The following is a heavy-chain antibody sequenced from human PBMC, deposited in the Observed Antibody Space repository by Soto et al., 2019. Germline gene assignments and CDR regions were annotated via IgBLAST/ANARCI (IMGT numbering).Heavy chain of an antibody. J-gene: IGHJ4*02. CDR3: AKDGPTMTTVTATWRNYFDY. V-gene: IGHV3-23*01. Sequence: PGGSLRLSCAASGFTFSSYAMSWVRQAPGKGLEWVSAISGSGGSTYYADSVKGRFTISRDNSKNTLYLQMNSLKAEDTAVYYCAKDGPTMTTVTATWRNYFDYWGQGTLVTVYS. D-gene: IGHD4-17*01. CDR1: GFTFSSYA. CDR2: ISGSGGST.